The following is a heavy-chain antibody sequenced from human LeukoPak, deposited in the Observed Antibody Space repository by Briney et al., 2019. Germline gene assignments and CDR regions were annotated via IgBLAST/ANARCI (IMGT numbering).Heavy chain of an antibody. D-gene: IGHD3-10*01. V-gene: IGHV3-66*01. J-gene: IGHJ6*02. CDR3: ARVGSYWTNYYYYGMHV. Sequence: PGGSLRLSCAASGFTVSSNYMSWVRQAPGKGLEWVSVIYSGGSTYYADSVKGRFTISRDNSKNTLYLQMNSLRAEDTAVYYCARVGSYWTNYYYYGMHVWGQGTTVTVSS. CDR2: IYSGGST. CDR1: GFTVSSNY.